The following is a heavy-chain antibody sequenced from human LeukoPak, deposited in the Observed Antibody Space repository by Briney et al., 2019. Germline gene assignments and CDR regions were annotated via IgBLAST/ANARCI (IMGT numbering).Heavy chain of an antibody. D-gene: IGHD3-16*01. J-gene: IGHJ4*02. V-gene: IGHV3-48*04. Sequence: GGSLRLSCRVSGFTFSSYGMNWVRQAPGKGLEWVAYIGGWSDPIDYADSVKGRFTVSRDNGDSTLYLQMDSLRVEDTALYYCARDPGFAVAGWGQGARVIVSS. CDR3: ARDPGFAVAG. CDR1: GFTFSSYG. CDR2: IGGWSDPI.